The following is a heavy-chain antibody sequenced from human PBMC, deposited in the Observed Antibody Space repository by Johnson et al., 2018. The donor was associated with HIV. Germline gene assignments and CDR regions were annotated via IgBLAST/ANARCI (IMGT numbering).Heavy chain of an antibody. J-gene: IGHJ3*02. D-gene: IGHD3-10*01. V-gene: IGHV3-30*19. CDR2: ISYDGPNK. CDR1: GFTFSSYG. Sequence: QVQLVESGGGVVQPGRSLRLSCAASGFTFSSYGMHWVRQAPGKGLEWVALISYDGPNKYYADSVKGRFTISRDNSKNTLYLQMNSLRAEDTAVYYCARGAWFGETDAFDIWGQGTMVTVSS. CDR3: ARGAWFGETDAFDI.